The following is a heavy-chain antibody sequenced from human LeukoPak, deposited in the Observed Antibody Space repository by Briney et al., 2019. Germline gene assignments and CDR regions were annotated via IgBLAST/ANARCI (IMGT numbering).Heavy chain of an antibody. D-gene: IGHD4-17*01. Sequence: GSLRLSCGASGFTFSRYAMSWVRQAPGKGLEWVSSISGSGGRTYFAESVKGRFTISRDNSKNTLYLQMNSLRAEDTAVYYCARVLWNGDYPRFDYWGQGTLVTVSS. CDR2: ISGSGGRT. V-gene: IGHV3-23*01. J-gene: IGHJ4*02. CDR1: GFTFSRYA. CDR3: ARVLWNGDYPRFDY.